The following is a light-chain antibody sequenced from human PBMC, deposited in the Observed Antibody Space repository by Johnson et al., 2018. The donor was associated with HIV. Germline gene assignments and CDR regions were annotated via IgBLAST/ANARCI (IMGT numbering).Light chain of an antibody. CDR3: GAWDSGLTAHFV. Sequence: QSVLTQPPSVSAAPGQRVTISCSGNNSNIGYNYVSWYQQVPGTAPKLLIYENKKRPSGIADRFSASKSGTSATLDITGLQTGDEAEYYCGAWDSGLTAHFVFGSGTTITVL. J-gene: IGLJ1*01. CDR2: ENK. CDR1: NSNIGYNY. V-gene: IGLV1-51*02.